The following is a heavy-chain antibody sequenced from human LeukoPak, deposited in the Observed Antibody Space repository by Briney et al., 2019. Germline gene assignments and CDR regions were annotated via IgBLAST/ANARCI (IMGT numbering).Heavy chain of an antibody. V-gene: IGHV3-7*03. CDR3: AKGMDV. CDR1: GFTFSSYW. Sequence: GGSLRLSCAASGFTFSSYWMNWVRQAPGKGLEWVANINQDGNKIFYVNSVKGRFTISRDNAKNSVYLQMNSVRAEDTAVYYCAKGMDVRGQGTTVTVSS. J-gene: IGHJ6*02. CDR2: INQDGNKI.